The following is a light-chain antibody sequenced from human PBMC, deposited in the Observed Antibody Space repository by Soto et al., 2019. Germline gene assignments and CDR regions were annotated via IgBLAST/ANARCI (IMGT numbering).Light chain of an antibody. CDR1: QSISSW. V-gene: IGKV1-5*03. J-gene: IGKJ1*01. CDR3: QQYNSYSRT. CDR2: KAS. Sequence: DIQMTQSPSTLSASVGDRVTITCRASQSISSWLAWYQQKPGKAPKLLIYKASSLESGVPSRFSGSGSGTEFTLTISSLQPEAFATYYCQQYNSYSRTFGQGTKVEIK.